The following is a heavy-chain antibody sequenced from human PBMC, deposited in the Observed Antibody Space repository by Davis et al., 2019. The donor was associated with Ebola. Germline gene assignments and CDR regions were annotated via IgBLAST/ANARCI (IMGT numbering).Heavy chain of an antibody. D-gene: IGHD3-22*01. CDR2: ISGYNGNT. J-gene: IGHJ4*02. V-gene: IGHV1-18*01. CDR3: ARAPYYYDSSGYAPDH. CDR1: GYTFTSYD. Sequence: ASVKVSCKASGYTFTSYDINWVRQATGQGLEWMGWISGYNGNTNYEQKLQGRVTMTTDTSTSTAYMELRSLRSDDTAVYYCARAPYYYDSSGYAPDHWGQGTLVTVSS.